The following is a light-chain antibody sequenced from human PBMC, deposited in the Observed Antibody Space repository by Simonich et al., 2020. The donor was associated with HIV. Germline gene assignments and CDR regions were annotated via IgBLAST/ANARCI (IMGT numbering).Light chain of an antibody. Sequence: QSALTQPASVSGSPGQSITISCTGTSSDVGGYNYVSWYQKHPGQAPKPMIYAVSKRPSGVSNRFSGSKSGNTASLTISGLQAEDEADYYCSSYTSSSTWVFGGGTKVTVL. CDR2: AVS. V-gene: IGLV2-14*01. J-gene: IGLJ3*02. CDR1: SSDVGGYNY. CDR3: SSYTSSSTWV.